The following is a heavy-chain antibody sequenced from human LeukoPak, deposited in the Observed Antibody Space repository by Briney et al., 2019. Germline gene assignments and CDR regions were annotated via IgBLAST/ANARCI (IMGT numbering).Heavy chain of an antibody. CDR1: GFAFGDHA. Sequence: PGRSLRLSCTASGFAFGDHAMSWVRQAPGKGLEWVGFIISKTYGGTTEYAASVKGRFTISRDDSKSIAYLQMNSLKTEDTAVYYCTRGPMQQWLYYGMDVWGQGTTVTVSS. CDR2: IISKTYGGTT. D-gene: IGHD6-19*01. J-gene: IGHJ6*02. CDR3: TRGPMQQWLYYGMDV. V-gene: IGHV3-49*04.